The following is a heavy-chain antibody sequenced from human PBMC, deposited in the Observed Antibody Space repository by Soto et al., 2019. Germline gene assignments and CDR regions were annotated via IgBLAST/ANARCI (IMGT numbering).Heavy chain of an antibody. V-gene: IGHV4-31*03. CDR2: IYYSGST. J-gene: IGHJ4*02. CDR1: GGSISSGGYY. Sequence: QVQLQESGPGLVKPSQTLSLTCTVSGGSISSGGYYWSWIRQHPGKGLEWIGYIYYSGSTYYNPSLKGRVTISVDTSKNQFSLELDSVTAADKAVYYCAREDIAHHIGYWGQGTLVTVSS. D-gene: IGHD5-12*01. CDR3: AREDIAHHIGY.